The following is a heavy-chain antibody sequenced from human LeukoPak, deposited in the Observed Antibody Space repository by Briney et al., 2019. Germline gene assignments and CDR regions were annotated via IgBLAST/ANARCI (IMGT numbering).Heavy chain of an antibody. D-gene: IGHD1-26*01. V-gene: IGHV4-39*01. CDR1: GDSISSNHCC. CDR2: FYYSGSA. Sequence: SETLSLTCTVSGDSISSNHCCWGWIRQPPGKGLEWIGSFYYSGSAYYNPSLRSRVTMSVDTSKNQFSLKPSSVTAADTAVYYCARLYTYSDYWGQGTLVTVSS. J-gene: IGHJ4*02. CDR3: ARLYTYSDY.